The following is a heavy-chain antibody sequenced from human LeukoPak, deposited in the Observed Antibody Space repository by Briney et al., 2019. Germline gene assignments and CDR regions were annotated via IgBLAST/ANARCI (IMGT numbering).Heavy chain of an antibody. Sequence: PSETLSLTCTVSGGSISSYYWSWLRQPAGKGLEWIGYIYYSGSTNYNPSLKSRVTISVDTSKNQFSLKLSSVTAADTAVYYCARDPQGSAAFDYWGQGTLVTVSS. V-gene: IGHV4-59*01. D-gene: IGHD2-15*01. CDR2: IYYSGST. CDR3: ARDPQGSAAFDY. J-gene: IGHJ4*02. CDR1: GGSISSYY.